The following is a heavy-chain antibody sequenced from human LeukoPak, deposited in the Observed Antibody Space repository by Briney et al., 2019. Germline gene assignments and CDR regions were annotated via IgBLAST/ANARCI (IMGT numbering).Heavy chain of an antibody. Sequence: GGSLRLSCAASGFTFNTYTMKWVRQAPGKGPEWVSSISSSSSYIYYADSMKGRFTISRDNAKNSLYLQMNSLRAEDTAAYYCARNNWFGEFENWFDPWGQGTLVTVSS. CDR2: ISSSSSYI. CDR3: ARNNWFGEFENWFDP. D-gene: IGHD3-10*01. CDR1: GFTFNTYT. V-gene: IGHV3-21*01. J-gene: IGHJ5*02.